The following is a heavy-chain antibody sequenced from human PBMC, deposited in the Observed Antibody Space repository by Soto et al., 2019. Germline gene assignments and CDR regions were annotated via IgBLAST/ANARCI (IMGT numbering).Heavy chain of an antibody. CDR2: IYYSGST. CDR1: GGSISSYY. V-gene: IGHV4-59*01. J-gene: IGHJ5*02. D-gene: IGHD3-10*01. CDR3: ARVRLLWNWFDP. Sequence: LSLTCTVSGGSISSYYWSWIRQPPGKGLEWIGYIYYSGSTNYNPSLKSRVTISVDTSKNQFSLKLSSVTAADTAVYYCARVRLLWNWFDPWGQGTLVTVSS.